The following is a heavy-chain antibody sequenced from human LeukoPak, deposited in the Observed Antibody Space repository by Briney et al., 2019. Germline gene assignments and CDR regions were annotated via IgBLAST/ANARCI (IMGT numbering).Heavy chain of an antibody. V-gene: IGHV1-46*01. CDR3: ATGGDHDYGDHRYDY. CDR2: INPSGGST. Sequence: GASVKVSCKASGYTFTSYYMHWVRQAPGQGLEWMGIINPSGGSTSYAQKFQGRVTMTEDTSTDTAYMELSSLRSEDTAVYYCATGGDHDYGDHRYDYWGQGTLVTVSS. J-gene: IGHJ4*02. CDR1: GYTFTSYY. D-gene: IGHD4-17*01.